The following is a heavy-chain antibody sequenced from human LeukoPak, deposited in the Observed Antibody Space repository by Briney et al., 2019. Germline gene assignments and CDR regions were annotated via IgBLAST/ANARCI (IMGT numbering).Heavy chain of an antibody. CDR2: IKNGGSTT. CDR3: ARWTRVISSSLWYLDL. J-gene: IGHJ2*01. V-gene: IGHV3-48*03. CDR1: GFTFSSYE. Sequence: PGGPLSLFCVLSGFTFSSYEMNWVRQARGEGPECVSYIKNGGSTTYYGGAVKGRFTITTDNGKNSLHLEMDSLRGDDTAVYYCARWTRVISSSLWYLDLWGRGTLVTVSS. D-gene: IGHD6-6*01.